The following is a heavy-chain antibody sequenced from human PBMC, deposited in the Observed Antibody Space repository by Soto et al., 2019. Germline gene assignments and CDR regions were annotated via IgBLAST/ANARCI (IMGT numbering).Heavy chain of an antibody. Sequence: EVQLVESGGGLVKPGGSLSLSCAASGFTFSSYSMNWVRQAPGKGLEWVSSISSSSSYIYYADSVKGRFTISRDNAKNSLYLHRNSLRAEDTAVYYCARGRDCSGGSCPNPYDFDYWGQGTLVIVSS. D-gene: IGHD2-15*01. V-gene: IGHV3-21*01. CDR2: ISSSSSYI. CDR1: GFTFSSYS. CDR3: ARGRDCSGGSCPNPYDFDY. J-gene: IGHJ4*02.